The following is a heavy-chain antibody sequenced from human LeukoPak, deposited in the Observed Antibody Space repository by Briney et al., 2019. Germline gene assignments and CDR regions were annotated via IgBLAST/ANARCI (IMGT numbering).Heavy chain of an antibody. CDR1: GYTFTGYD. CDR2: INPNSGVT. CDR3: ARGQQWLEAFDY. J-gene: IGHJ4*02. D-gene: IGHD6-19*01. Sequence: GASVKVSCKASGYTFTGYDMHWVRQAPGQGLEWMGWINPNSGVTHYPQKFQGRVTMTRDTSIRTAYMEVSSLRSDDTAVYYCARGQQWLEAFDYWGLGTLVTVSS. V-gene: IGHV1-2*02.